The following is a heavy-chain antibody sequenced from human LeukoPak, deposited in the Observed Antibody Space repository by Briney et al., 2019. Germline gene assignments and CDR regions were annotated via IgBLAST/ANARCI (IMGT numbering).Heavy chain of an antibody. Sequence: SETLSLTCTASGGSISSYYWSWIRQPPGKGLGWIGYIYYSGSTNYNPSLKSRVTISVETSKNQFSLKLSPGTAASTPGYYCARGGGSIPYYYYYMVVWGKGTTVTVSS. V-gene: IGHV4-59*01. CDR2: IYYSGST. CDR3: ARGGGSIPYYYYYMVV. CDR1: GGSISSYY. D-gene: IGHD2-21*01. J-gene: IGHJ6*03.